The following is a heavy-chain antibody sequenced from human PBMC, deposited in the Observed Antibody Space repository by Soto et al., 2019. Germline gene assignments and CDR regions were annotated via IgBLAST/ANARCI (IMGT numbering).Heavy chain of an antibody. CDR1: RFTFSSYA. V-gene: IGHV3-30*04. CDR3: AKDRRVVAVAAPFDY. CDR2: ISYDGSNK. D-gene: IGHD6-19*01. Sequence: GGSLRLSCAASRFTFSSYAMHWVRQAPGKGLEWVAVISYDGSNKYYADSVKGRFTISRDNSKNTLYLQMNSLRAEDTAVYYCAKDRRVVAVAAPFDYWGQGTLVTVSS. J-gene: IGHJ4*02.